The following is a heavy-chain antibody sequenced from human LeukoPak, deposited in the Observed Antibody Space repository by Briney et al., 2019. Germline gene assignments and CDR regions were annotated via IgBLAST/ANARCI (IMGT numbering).Heavy chain of an antibody. CDR2: INPNSGGT. CDR3: ASTDQMVRDQPSGDAFDI. D-gene: IGHD6-13*01. Sequence: ASVKVSCKSTGCTFTGYYMHWVRQAPGQGLEWMGWINPNSGGTNYAQKFQGRVTMTRETSLSAAYMYLSRLRYDDTRVYVCASTDQMVRDQPSGDAFDIWGQGTMVTVSS. CDR1: GCTFTGYY. J-gene: IGHJ3*02. V-gene: IGHV1-2*02.